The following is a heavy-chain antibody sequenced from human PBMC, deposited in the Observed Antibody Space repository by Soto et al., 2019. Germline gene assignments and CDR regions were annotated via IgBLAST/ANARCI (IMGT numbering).Heavy chain of an antibody. CDR3: ARGIAAAANFDY. CDR2: IYYSGST. J-gene: IGHJ4*02. Sequence: QVQLQESGPGLVKPSQTLSLTCTVSGGSISSGGYYWSWIRQHPGKGLEWIGNIYYSGSTYYNPSLKSRVTISVDTSKNQFSLKLSSVTAADTAVYYCARGIAAAANFDYWGQGTLVTVSS. D-gene: IGHD6-13*01. V-gene: IGHV4-31*03. CDR1: GGSISSGGYY.